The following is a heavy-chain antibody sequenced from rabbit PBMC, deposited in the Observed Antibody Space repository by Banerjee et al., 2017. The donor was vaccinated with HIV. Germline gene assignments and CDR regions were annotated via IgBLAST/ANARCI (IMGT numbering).Heavy chain of an antibody. J-gene: IGHJ4*01. CDR2: IYTDSDGT. CDR3: ARGDTGSRHSPFNL. CDR1: GFTISSSYW. V-gene: IGHV1S43*01. D-gene: IGHD1-1*01. Sequence: QEQLEESGGDLVKPEGSLTLTCTASGFTISSSYWICWVRQAPGKGLELIACIYTDSDGTWYTSWVNGRFTITRSTSLNTVTLQMTSLTAADTATYFCARGDTGSRHSPFNLWGQGTLVTVS.